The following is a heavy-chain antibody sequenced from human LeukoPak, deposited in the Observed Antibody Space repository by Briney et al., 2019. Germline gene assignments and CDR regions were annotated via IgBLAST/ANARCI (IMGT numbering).Heavy chain of an antibody. D-gene: IGHD1-26*01. J-gene: IGHJ4*02. CDR3: ARGQEWELIDY. CDR2: MNPNSGNA. Sequence: ASVKVSCKASGYTFTSYDINWVRQATGQGLEWMGWMNPNSGNAGYAQKFQGRVTITRNTSISTAYMELSSLRSEDTAVYYCARGQEWELIDYWGQGTLVTVSS. CDR1: GYTFTSYD. V-gene: IGHV1-8*03.